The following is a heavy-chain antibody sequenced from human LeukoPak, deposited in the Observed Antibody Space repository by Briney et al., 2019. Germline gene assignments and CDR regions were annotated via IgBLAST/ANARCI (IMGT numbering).Heavy chain of an antibody. D-gene: IGHD6-19*01. CDR3: ARDGLSSGWYGSFDY. CDR2: IIPIFGTA. CDR1: GGTFSSYA. Sequence: SVKVSCKASGGTFSSYAISWVRQAPGQGLEWMGGIIPIFGTANYAQKFQGRVTITADESTSTAYMELSSLRAEDTAVYYCARDGLSSGWYGSFDYWGQGTLVTVSS. J-gene: IGHJ4*02. V-gene: IGHV1-69*13.